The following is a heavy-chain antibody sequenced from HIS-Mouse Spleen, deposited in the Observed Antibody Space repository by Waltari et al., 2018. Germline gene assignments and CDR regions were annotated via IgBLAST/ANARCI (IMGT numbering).Heavy chain of an antibody. CDR2: IYYSGST. V-gene: IGHV4-39*07. D-gene: IGHD6-13*01. J-gene: IGHJ2*01. CDR3: AREIPYSSSWYDWYFDL. Sequence: QLQLQESGPGLVKPSETLSLTCTVSGGSISSSSYYWGWIRQPPGKGREWIGSIYYSGSTYCNPSLKSRVTISVNTSKNQFSLKLSSVTAAETAVYYCAREIPYSSSWYDWYFDLWGRGTLVTVSS. CDR1: GGSISSSSYY.